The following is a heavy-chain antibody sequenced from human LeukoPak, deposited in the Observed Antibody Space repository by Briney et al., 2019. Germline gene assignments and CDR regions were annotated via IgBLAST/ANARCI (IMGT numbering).Heavy chain of an antibody. D-gene: IGHD6-19*01. CDR3: ARAVRQRLVEGYYYSYYHMDV. CDR1: GFTISSYG. Sequence: GGSLRLSCAASGFTISSYGMSWVRQAPGKGLEWVSTIGIYNSDTYHTDSVKGRFTVSGDNSKNTLYLQMNSLRAEDTAVYYCARAVRQRLVEGYYYSYYHMDVWGKGTTVSVSS. V-gene: IGHV3-23*01. CDR2: IGIYNSDT. J-gene: IGHJ6*03.